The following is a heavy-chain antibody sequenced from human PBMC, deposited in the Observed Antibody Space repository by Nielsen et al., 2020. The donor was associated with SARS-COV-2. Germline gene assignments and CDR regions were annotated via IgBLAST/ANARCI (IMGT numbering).Heavy chain of an antibody. CDR1: GGSISSYY. J-gene: IGHJ4*02. CDR3: ARVGGVEFDY. Sequence: SETLSLTCTVSGGSISSYYWSWIRQPPGKGLEWIGNIYYSGSTNYNPSLKSRVTISVDTSKNQFSLKLSSVTAADTAVYYCARVGGVEFDYWGQGTLVTVSS. CDR2: IYYSGST. D-gene: IGHD3-16*01. V-gene: IGHV4-59*01.